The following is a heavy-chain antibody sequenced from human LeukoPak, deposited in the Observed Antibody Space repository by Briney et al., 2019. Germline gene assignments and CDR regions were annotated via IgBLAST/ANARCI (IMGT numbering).Heavy chain of an antibody. Sequence: PGGSLRLSCAASGFTFDGYAMHWVRQAPGKGLEWVSGISWDGGSIGYADSVKGRFTISRDTVKNSLYLQMNSLRAEDTASYYCAKGGKLRYFDLFDYWGQGTLVTVSS. CDR1: GFTFDGYA. D-gene: IGHD3-9*01. CDR2: ISWDGGSI. V-gene: IGHV3-9*01. CDR3: AKGGKLRYFDLFDY. J-gene: IGHJ4*02.